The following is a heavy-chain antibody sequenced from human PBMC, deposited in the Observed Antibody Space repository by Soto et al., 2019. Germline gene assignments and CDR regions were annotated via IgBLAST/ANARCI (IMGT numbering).Heavy chain of an antibody. D-gene: IGHD5-18*01. Sequence: SETLSLTCTVSGGSISSGGYYWSWIRQHPGKGLEWIGYIYYSGSTYSNPSLKSRVTISVDTSKNQFSLKLSSVTAADTAVYYCARDSDTAMASWGQGTLVTVSS. J-gene: IGHJ5*02. V-gene: IGHV4-31*03. CDR2: IYYSGST. CDR3: ARDSDTAMAS. CDR1: GGSISSGGYY.